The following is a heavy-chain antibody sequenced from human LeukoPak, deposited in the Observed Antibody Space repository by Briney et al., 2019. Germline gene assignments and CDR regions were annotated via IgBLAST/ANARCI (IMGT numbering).Heavy chain of an antibody. CDR3: ARPVIYQLLWGADI. V-gene: IGHV3-30-3*01. CDR1: GFTFSSYA. D-gene: IGHD2-2*01. CDR2: ISYDGSNK. J-gene: IGHJ3*02. Sequence: GGSLRLSCAASGFTFSSYAMHWVRQAPGKGLEWVAVISYDGSNKYYADSVKGRFTISRDNSKNTLYLQMNSLRAEDTAVYCCARPVIYQLLWGADIWGQGTMVTVSS.